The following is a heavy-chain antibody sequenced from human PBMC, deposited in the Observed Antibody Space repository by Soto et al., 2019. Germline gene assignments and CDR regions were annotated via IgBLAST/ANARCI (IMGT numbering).Heavy chain of an antibody. V-gene: IGHV6-1*01. D-gene: IGHD6-13*01. CDR1: GDSVSSDSAA. CDR2: TYYRSKWYN. CDR3: ARESLGIAAAVNWFDP. Sequence: SQTLSLTCVISGDSVSSDSAAWNWIRQSPSRGLEWLGRTYYRSKWYNDYAVSVKSRITINPDTSKNQFSLQLNSVTPEDTAVYYCARESLGIAAAVNWFDPWGQGTLVTVSS. J-gene: IGHJ5*02.